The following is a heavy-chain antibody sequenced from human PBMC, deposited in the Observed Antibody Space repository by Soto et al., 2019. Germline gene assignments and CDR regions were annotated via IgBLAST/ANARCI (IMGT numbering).Heavy chain of an antibody. V-gene: IGHV4-59*01. J-gene: IGHJ6*02. CDR3: ARVPGPITMVRGVIIPYYYYGMDV. CDR1: GGSISSYY. D-gene: IGHD3-10*01. CDR2: IYYSGST. Sequence: SETLSLTCTVSGGSISSYYWSWIRQPPGKGLEWIGYIYYSGSTNYNPSLKRRVTISVDTSKNQFSLKLSSVTAADTAVYYCARVPGPITMVRGVIIPYYYYGMDVWGQGTTVTVSS.